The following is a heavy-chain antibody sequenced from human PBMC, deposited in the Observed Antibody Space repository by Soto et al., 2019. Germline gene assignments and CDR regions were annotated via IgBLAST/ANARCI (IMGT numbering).Heavy chain of an antibody. CDR2: IIPIFGTA. CDR1: GGTFSSYA. V-gene: IGHV1-69*01. CDR3: ARGGGNGWQRRAAFDI. J-gene: IGHJ3*02. D-gene: IGHD6-19*01. Sequence: QVQLVQSGAEVKKPGSSVKVSCKASGGTFSSYAISWVRQAPGQGLEWMGGIIPIFGTANYAQKFQGRVTITEDESPRTADMELSSLRYEGTAVYYCARGGGNGWQRRAAFDIWGQGTMVTVSS.